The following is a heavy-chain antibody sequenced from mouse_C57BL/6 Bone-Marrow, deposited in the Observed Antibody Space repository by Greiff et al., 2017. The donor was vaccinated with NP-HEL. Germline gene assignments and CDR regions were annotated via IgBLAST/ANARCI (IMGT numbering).Heavy chain of an antibody. D-gene: IGHD1-1*01. CDR2: IYPRSGNT. CDR1: GYTFTSYG. V-gene: IGHV1-81*01. CDR3: ARRHYYGSSYRYWYFDV. Sequence: QVQLQQSGAELARPGASVKLSCKASGYTFTSYGISWVKQRTGQGLEWIGEIYPRSGNTYYNEKFKGKATLTADKSSSTAYMELRSLTSEDSAVYFGARRHYYGSSYRYWYFDVWGTGTTVTVSS. J-gene: IGHJ1*03.